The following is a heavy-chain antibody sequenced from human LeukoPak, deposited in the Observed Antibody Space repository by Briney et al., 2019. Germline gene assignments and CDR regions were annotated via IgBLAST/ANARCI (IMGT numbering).Heavy chain of an antibody. CDR3: YYGSGSYHLDY. V-gene: IGHV3-23*01. Sequence: GGSLRLSCAASGFTFSSFPMSWVRQAPGKGLEWVLGISGSGDSTYYADSVKGRFTISRDNSKNTLYLQMNSLRAEDTAVYYCYYGSGSYHLDYWGQGTLVTVSS. D-gene: IGHD3-10*01. J-gene: IGHJ4*02. CDR2: ISGSGDST. CDR1: GFTFSSFP.